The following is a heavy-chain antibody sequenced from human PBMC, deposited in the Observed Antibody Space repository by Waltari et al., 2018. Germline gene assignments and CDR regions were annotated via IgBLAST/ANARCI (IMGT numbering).Heavy chain of an antibody. CDR3: ARWGGLQPFDY. V-gene: IGHV3-9*01. CDR2: VSWNSGSI. D-gene: IGHD3-10*01. J-gene: IGHJ4*02. CDR1: GFTFDDYA. Sequence: EVQLVESGGGLVQPGRSLRLSCAASGFTFDDYAMHWVRQAPGTGLEWVSGVSWNSGSIGYADSVKGRFTISRDNAKNSLYLQMNSLRAEDTALYYCARWGGLQPFDYWGQGTLVTVSS.